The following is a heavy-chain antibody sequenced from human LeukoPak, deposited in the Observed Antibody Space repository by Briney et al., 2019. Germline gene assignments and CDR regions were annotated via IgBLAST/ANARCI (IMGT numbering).Heavy chain of an antibody. V-gene: IGHV3-53*01. CDR3: ARDPEWHQGY. CDR1: GFTVSNNR. D-gene: IGHD3-3*01. J-gene: IGHJ4*02. CDR2: IYSDGNT. Sequence: GGSLRLSCAASGFTVSNNRLSWVRQAPGMGLEWVSTIYSDGNTYYPDSVKGRFTISRDNSKNTLYLQMNSLRAEDTAVYYCARDPEWHQGYWGQGTLVTVSS.